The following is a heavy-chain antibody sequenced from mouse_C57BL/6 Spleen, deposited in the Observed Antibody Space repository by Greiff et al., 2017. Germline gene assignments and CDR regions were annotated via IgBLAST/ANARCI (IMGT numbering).Heavy chain of an antibody. CDR3: TRDYYNSYYFDY. V-gene: IGHV1-15*01. CDR2: IDPETGGT. J-gene: IGHJ2*01. Sequence: LMESGAELVRPGASVTLSCKASGYTFTDYEMHWVKQTPVHGLEWIGAIDPETGGTAYNQKFKGKAILTADKSSSTAYMELRSLTSEDSAVYYCTRDYYNSYYFDYWGQGTTLTVSS. D-gene: IGHD1-3*01. CDR1: GYTFTDYE.